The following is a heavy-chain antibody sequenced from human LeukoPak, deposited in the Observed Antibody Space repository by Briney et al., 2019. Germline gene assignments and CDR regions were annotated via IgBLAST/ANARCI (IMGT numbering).Heavy chain of an antibody. J-gene: IGHJ4*02. Sequence: SETLSLTCTVSGDSISSRSYYWGWIRQPPGKGLEWIGSIYYSGSTYYNPSLKSRVTISVNTSKNQFSLKLSSVTAADTAVYYCARGGYGESRYYFDYWGQGTLVTVSS. D-gene: IGHD4-17*01. CDR2: IYYSGST. CDR3: ARGGYGESRYYFDY. V-gene: IGHV4-39*07. CDR1: GDSISSRSYY.